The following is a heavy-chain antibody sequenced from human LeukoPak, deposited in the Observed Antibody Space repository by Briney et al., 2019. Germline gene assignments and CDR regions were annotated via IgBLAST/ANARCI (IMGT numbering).Heavy chain of an antibody. CDR1: GGSISTYS. CDR3: ARDAGGTWFDP. CDR2: VNNHGGT. J-gene: IGHJ5*02. V-gene: IGHV4-59*01. Sequence: SETPSLTCTVSGGSISTYSWNWIRQPPGQGLEWIGYVNNHGGTYNNPSLKSRVTVSLDMSKNQFSLKLSSATAADTAVYYCARDAGGTWFDPWGQGILVTVSS.